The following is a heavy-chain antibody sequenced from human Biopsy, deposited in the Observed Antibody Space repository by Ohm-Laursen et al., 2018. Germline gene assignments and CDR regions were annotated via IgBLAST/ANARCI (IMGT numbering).Heavy chain of an antibody. CDR2: INQDGTT. D-gene: IGHD2-15*01. CDR1: GKTFSDYQ. J-gene: IGHJ4*02. Sequence: SVTLSFTWAGFGKTFSDYQWSWIRQPPGKGLEWIGQINQDGTTNYNPSLKSRVSISADASKYEFTLRLTAVTAADTAIYLCSNEVHGRDYWGLGAQVTVSS. CDR3: SNEVHGRDY. V-gene: IGHV4-34*08.